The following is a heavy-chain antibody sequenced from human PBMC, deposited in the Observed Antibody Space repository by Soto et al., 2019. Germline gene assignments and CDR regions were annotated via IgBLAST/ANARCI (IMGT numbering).Heavy chain of an antibody. J-gene: IGHJ4*02. Sequence: GGSLRLSCAASGFTFSSYGMNWVRQAPGKGLEWVAVISYDGSNKYYADSVKGRFTISRDNSKNTLYLQMNSLRAEDTAVYYCAKDPNYDFWSGPDYWGQGTLVTVSS. CDR2: ISYDGSNK. CDR3: AKDPNYDFWSGPDY. V-gene: IGHV3-30*18. D-gene: IGHD3-3*01. CDR1: GFTFSSYG.